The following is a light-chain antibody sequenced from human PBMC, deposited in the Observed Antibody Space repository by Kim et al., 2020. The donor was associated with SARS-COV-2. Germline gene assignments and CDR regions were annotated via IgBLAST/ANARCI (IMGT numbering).Light chain of an antibody. CDR2: DAS. V-gene: IGKV3-15*01. CDR1: QSVRSN. Sequence: VSPGERTTLSCRASQSVRSNVAWYEHEPGQAPRLLIYDASTRATGIPARFSGSGSGTEFALTINSLQSEDFAVYFCQQYNDWRAFGQGTKVDIK. J-gene: IGKJ1*01. CDR3: QQYNDWRA.